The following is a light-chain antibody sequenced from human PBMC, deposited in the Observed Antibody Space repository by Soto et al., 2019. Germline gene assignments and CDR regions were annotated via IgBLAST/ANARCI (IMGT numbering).Light chain of an antibody. Sequence: QSVLTQPASVSGSPGQSITISCTGTSSDVGAYNYVSWYQQYPGKAPKVIIFEVRKRPSGVSNRFSGSKSGDTACLTISGLQAEDEADYYCSSYRSSTTFVFGTGTKLTVL. CDR2: EVR. J-gene: IGLJ1*01. CDR3: SSYRSSTTFV. CDR1: SSDVGAYNY. V-gene: IGLV2-14*01.